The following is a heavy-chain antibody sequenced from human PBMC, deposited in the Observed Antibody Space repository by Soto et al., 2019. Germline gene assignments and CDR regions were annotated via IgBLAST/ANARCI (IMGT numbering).Heavy chain of an antibody. J-gene: IGHJ3*02. Sequence: VALGVRRSIKAMKWDSQAPGKGMEGCAAISGNGGSTYYADPIKARFTTSRKKSKNSLYLQINPLKAADTPVYYCAKNYGVAGNTGAFDIWGQGTMVTVSS. D-gene: IGHD3-16*01. CDR1: GVRRSIKA. CDR3: AKNYGVAGNTGAFDI. V-gene: IGHV3-23*01. CDR2: ISGNGGST.